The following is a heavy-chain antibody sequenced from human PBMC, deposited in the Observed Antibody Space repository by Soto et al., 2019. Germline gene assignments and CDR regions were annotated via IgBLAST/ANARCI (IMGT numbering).Heavy chain of an antibody. V-gene: IGHV3-49*03. D-gene: IGHD4-4*01. CDR1: GFTFGDYA. J-gene: IGHJ6*03. Sequence: GGSLRLSCTASGFTFGDYAMSWFRQAPGKGLEWVGFIRSKAYGGTTEYAASVKGRFTITSEDSKTIASLQMNSLKTEDTAVYYCTRGLSVTTRLWYYYYMDVWGKGTTVTVSS. CDR3: TRGLSVTTRLWYYYYMDV. CDR2: IRSKAYGGTT.